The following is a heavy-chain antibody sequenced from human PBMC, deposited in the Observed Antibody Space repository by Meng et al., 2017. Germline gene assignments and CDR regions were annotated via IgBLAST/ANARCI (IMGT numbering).Heavy chain of an antibody. V-gene: IGHV1-2*06. J-gene: IGHJ4*02. CDR1: GSLFTGSY. D-gene: IGHD6-19*01. CDR2: INRNSGVT. CDR3: ASTEDPLNQWLGQDY. Sequence: ADVKRRLVSVKLSGMASGSLFTGSYIHWVRQALGQGLEWMGQINRNSGVTTLAQRFQGRVTMTRDTSISTAYMELSRLRSDDTAVYYCASTEDPLNQWLGQDYWGQGTLVTVSS.